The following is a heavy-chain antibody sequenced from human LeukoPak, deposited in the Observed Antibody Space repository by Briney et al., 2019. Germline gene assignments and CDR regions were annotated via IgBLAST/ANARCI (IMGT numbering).Heavy chain of an antibody. J-gene: IGHJ4*02. V-gene: IGHV4-34*01. CDR2: INHGGST. CDR1: GGSLSAYY. CDR3: AKDLGYCGVGSCSAIDY. D-gene: IGHD2-15*01. Sequence: PSETLSLTCAVYGGSLSAYYWTWIRQPPGKGLEWIGEINHGGSTNYNPSLKSRVTISVDTSKNQFSLKLSSVTAADTAVYYCAKDLGYCGVGSCSAIDYWGQGTLVTVSS.